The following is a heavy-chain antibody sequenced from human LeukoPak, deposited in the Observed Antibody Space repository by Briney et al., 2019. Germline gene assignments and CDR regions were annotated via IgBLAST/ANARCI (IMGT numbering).Heavy chain of an antibody. D-gene: IGHD1-26*01. CDR1: GFTFSSYG. Sequence: GGSLRLSCAASGFTFSSYGMHWVRQAPGKGLEWVAAMSKDGKNKYYGDSVKGRFTISRDNSQHTLFLQMNSLRVEDTAVYYCARVESGSYYNWGQGTLVTVSS. V-gene: IGHV3-30*19. CDR2: MSKDGKNK. CDR3: ARVESGSYYN. J-gene: IGHJ4*02.